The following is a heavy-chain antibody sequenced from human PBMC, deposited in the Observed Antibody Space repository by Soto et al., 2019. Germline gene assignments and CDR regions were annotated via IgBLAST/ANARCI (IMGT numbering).Heavy chain of an antibody. Sequence: ASVKVSCKASGGTFSSYAISWVRQAPGQGLEWMGGIIPIFGTANYAQKFQGRVTITADESTSTAYMELSSLRSEDTAVYYCARAHGVDTAMVPINRSYYYYYYGMDVWGQGTTVTVSS. J-gene: IGHJ6*02. CDR1: GGTFSSYA. V-gene: IGHV1-69*13. CDR2: IIPIFGTA. D-gene: IGHD5-18*01. CDR3: ARAHGVDTAMVPINRSYYYYYYGMDV.